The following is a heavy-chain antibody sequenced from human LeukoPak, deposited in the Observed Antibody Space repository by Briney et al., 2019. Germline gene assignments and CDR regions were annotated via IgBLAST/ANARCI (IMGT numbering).Heavy chain of an antibody. V-gene: IGHV3-64*01. CDR3: ARSKRWLEHYWYFDL. D-gene: IGHD5-24*01. CDR1: GFTFSNYP. J-gene: IGHJ2*01. Sequence: QPGGSLRLSCSASGFTFSNYPMHWVRQAPGKGLEYVSGISGNGGNTYYANSVKGRFTISRDSSKHTLYLQMGSLRAEDMAVYYCARSKRWLEHYWYFDLWGRGTLVTVSS. CDR2: ISGNGGNT.